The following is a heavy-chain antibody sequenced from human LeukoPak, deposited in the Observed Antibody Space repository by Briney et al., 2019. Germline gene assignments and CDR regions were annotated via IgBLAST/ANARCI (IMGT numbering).Heavy chain of an antibody. J-gene: IGHJ4*02. CDR1: GFTFSSYA. Sequence: GGSLRLSCAASGFTFSSYAMSWVRQAPGKGLEWASAISGSGGSTYYADSVKGRFTISRDNSKNTLYLQMNSLRAEDTAVYYCAKSSLGIRFAFDYWGQGTLVTVSS. D-gene: IGHD7-27*01. V-gene: IGHV3-23*01. CDR2: ISGSGGST. CDR3: AKSSLGIRFAFDY.